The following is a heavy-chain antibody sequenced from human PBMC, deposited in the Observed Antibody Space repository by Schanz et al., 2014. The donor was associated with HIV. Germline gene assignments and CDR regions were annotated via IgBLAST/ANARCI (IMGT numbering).Heavy chain of an antibody. Sequence: QVKLVESGGGVVQPGRSLRLSCAASGFTFSRYGMHWVRQSPGKGLEWVAVIWYDGSKKYYADSVKGRFTISRDNSKNTLYLQMNSLRAEDTAVYYCARGGIWEWDQPDFDYWGQGTLVTVSS. J-gene: IGHJ4*02. CDR2: IWYDGSKK. CDR3: ARGGIWEWDQPDFDY. V-gene: IGHV3-30*19. D-gene: IGHD2-15*01. CDR1: GFTFSRYG.